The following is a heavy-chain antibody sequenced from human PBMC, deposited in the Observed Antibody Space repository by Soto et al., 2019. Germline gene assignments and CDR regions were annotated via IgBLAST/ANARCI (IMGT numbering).Heavy chain of an antibody. CDR2: INGAGSGT. D-gene: IGHD3-22*01. Sequence: EVQLVESGGGLVQPGGSLRLSCAASGFTFSNYWMHWVRQAPGKGLVWVSRINGAGSGTDYADSVKGRVTMSRDNAKNTLYLQMNSLRAEDTAVYYCARGADSSGLLDYWGQGTLVTVSS. V-gene: IGHV3-74*01. J-gene: IGHJ4*02. CDR3: ARGADSSGLLDY. CDR1: GFTFSNYW.